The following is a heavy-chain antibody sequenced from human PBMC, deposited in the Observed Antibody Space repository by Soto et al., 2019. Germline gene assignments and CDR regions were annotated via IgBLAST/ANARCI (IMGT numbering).Heavy chain of an antibody. V-gene: IGHV4-39*01. CDR1: GGSISSSSYY. CDR3: ATLWFGEGNY. D-gene: IGHD3-10*01. J-gene: IGHJ4*02. Sequence: QLQLQESGPGLVKPSETLSLTCTVSGGSISSSSYYWGWIRQPPGKGLEWIGSIYYSGSTYYNPSLKSRITISVDTSKNQCSLKLSSVTAADTAVYYCATLWFGEGNYWGQGTLVTVSS. CDR2: IYYSGST.